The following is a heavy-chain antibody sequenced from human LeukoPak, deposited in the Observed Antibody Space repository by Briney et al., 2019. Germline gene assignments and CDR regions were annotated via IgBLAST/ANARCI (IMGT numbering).Heavy chain of an antibody. V-gene: IGHV3-21*01. CDR3: ARDDYGSGTFDY. D-gene: IGHD3-10*01. J-gene: IGHJ4*02. CDR1: GFTLSSYS. CDR2: ISSSSSYI. Sequence: GGSLRLSCAASGFTLSSYSMNWVRQAPGKGLEWVSSISSSSSYIYYADSVKGRFTISRDNAKNSLHLQMNSLRAEDTAVYYCARDDYGSGTFDYWGQGTLVTVSS.